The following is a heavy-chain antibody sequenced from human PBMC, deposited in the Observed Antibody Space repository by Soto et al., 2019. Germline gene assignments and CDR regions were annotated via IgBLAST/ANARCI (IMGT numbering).Heavy chain of an antibody. CDR3: ARDKYGSGSHYYYYYGMDV. J-gene: IGHJ6*02. CDR2: IYYSGST. D-gene: IGHD3-10*01. CDR1: GGSISSYY. V-gene: IGHV4-59*01. Sequence: SETLSLTCTVSGGSISSYYWSWIRQPPGKGLEWIGYIYYSGSTNYNPSLKSRVTISADTSKNQFSLKLSSVTAADTAVYYCARDKYGSGSHYYYYYGMDVWGQGTTVTVSS.